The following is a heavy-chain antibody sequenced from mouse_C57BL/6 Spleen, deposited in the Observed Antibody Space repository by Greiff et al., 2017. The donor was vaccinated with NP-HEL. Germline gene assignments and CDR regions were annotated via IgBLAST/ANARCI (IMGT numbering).Heavy chain of an antibody. Sequence: EVKLMESGEGLVKPGGSLKLSCAASGFTFSSYAMSWVRQTPEKRLEWVAYISSGGDYIYYADTVKGRFTISRDNARNTLYLQRSSLKSEDTAMYYCTRVERLRLNFDYWGQGTTLTVSS. CDR3: TRVERLRLNFDY. J-gene: IGHJ2*01. CDR2: ISSGGDYI. D-gene: IGHD2-4*01. V-gene: IGHV5-9-1*02. CDR1: GFTFSSYA.